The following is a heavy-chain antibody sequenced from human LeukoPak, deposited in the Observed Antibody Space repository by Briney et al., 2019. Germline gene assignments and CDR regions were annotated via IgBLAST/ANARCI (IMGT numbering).Heavy chain of an antibody. J-gene: IGHJ4*02. D-gene: IGHD6-13*01. Sequence: SETLSLTCTVSGGSISSSSYYWGWIRQPPGKGLEWIGSIYYSGSTYYNPSLKSRVTISVDTSKNQFSLKLSSVTAADTAVYYCARVPIAAAGRDYWGQGTLVTVSS. CDR1: GGSISSSSYY. CDR3: ARVPIAAAGRDY. CDR2: IYYSGST. V-gene: IGHV4-39*07.